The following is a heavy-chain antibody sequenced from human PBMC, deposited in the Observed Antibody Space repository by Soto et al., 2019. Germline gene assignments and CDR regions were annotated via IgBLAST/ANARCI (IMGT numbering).Heavy chain of an antibody. CDR1: NFDFSTYS. CDR2: ISGTGFTI. J-gene: IGHJ4*02. CDR3: ARDRCYDGSCYSASDH. Sequence: EVRLVESGGGLVQPGGSLRLSCEASNFDFSTYSMDWVRQAPGKGLEWIAYISGTGFTIHYADSVRGRFTIRRDNNRNSLFLDMNSLRDDDTAVYYWARDRCYDGSCYSASDHWGQGTLVTVSS. D-gene: IGHD2-15*01. V-gene: IGHV3-48*02.